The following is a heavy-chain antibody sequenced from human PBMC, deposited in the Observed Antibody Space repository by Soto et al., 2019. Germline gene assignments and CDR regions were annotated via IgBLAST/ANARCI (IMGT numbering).Heavy chain of an antibody. CDR1: GYTFTDNY. V-gene: IGHV1-2*04. CDR3: ARGPFTYGYVYLDY. J-gene: IGHJ4*02. Sequence: ASVKVSCKASGYTFTDNYIHWVRQAPGQGLEWMGWINPYSGGTNYAQKFQGWVTLTRDTSITTAYMEVSSLTSDDTAVYYCARGPFTYGYVYLDYWGQGTVVTVS. CDR2: INPYSGGT. D-gene: IGHD5-18*01.